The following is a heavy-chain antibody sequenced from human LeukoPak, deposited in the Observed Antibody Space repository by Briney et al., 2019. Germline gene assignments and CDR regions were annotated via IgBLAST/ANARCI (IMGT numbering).Heavy chain of an antibody. CDR3: ARERSGSYFDY. Sequence: GGSLRLSCAASGFTFSSYSMNWVRQAPGKGLVWVSRINSDGSSTSYADSVKGRFTISRDNAKNTLYLQMNSLRAEDTAVYYCARERSGSYFDYWGQGTLVTVSS. CDR1: GFTFSSYS. J-gene: IGHJ4*02. CDR2: INSDGSST. V-gene: IGHV3-74*01. D-gene: IGHD1-26*01.